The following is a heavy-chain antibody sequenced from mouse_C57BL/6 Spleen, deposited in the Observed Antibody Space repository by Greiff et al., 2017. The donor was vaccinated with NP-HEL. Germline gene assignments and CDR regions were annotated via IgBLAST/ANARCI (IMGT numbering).Heavy chain of an antibody. D-gene: IGHD1-1*01. J-gene: IGHJ2*01. V-gene: IGHV1-53*01. CDR3: ARGTIYYYGSSYVGY. CDR1: GYTFTSYW. CDR2: INPSNGGT. Sequence: QVQLQQPGTELVKPGASVKLSCKASGYTFTSYWMHWVKQRPGQGLEWIGNINPSNGGTNYNEKFKSKATLTVDKSSSTAYMQLSSLTSEDSAVYYCARGTIYYYGSSYVGYWGQGTTLTVSS.